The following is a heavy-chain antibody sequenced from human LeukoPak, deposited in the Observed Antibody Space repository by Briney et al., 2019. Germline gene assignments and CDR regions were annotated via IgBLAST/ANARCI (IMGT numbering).Heavy chain of an antibody. CDR2: IKQDGSDK. Sequence: GGSLRLSCAASGFTFSSYWRRWVGQAPGKGRECVANIKQDGSDKYYVDSVKRRFTISRDNAKTSLYLQMNSLRAEDTAVYYCARDRVSSSSWGQGTLVTVSS. D-gene: IGHD6-13*01. CDR3: ARDRVSSSS. J-gene: IGHJ4*02. V-gene: IGHV3-7*01. CDR1: GFTFSSYW.